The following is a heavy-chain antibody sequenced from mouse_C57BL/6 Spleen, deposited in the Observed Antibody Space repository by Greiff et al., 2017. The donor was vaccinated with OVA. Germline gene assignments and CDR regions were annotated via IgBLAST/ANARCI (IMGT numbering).Heavy chain of an antibody. CDR3: ARFITTVVATDLGY. J-gene: IGHJ2*01. Sequence: VQLQQPGAELVKPGASVKMSCKASGYTFTSYWITWVKQRPGQGLEWIGDIYPGSGSTNYNEKFKSQATLTVDTSSSTAYMQLSGLTSEDSAVYYCARFITTVVATDLGYWGQGPTLTVSS. D-gene: IGHD1-1*01. V-gene: IGHV1-55*01. CDR1: GYTFTSYW. CDR2: IYPGSGST.